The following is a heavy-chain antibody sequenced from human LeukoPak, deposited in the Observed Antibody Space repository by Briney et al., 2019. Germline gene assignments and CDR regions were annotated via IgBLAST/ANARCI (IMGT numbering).Heavy chain of an antibody. V-gene: IGHV3-53*04. CDR1: GFTVSSNY. D-gene: IGHD3-22*01. CDR2: IYSGGST. Sequence: GGSLRLSCAASGFTVSSNYMSWVRQAPGKGLEWVSVIYSGGSTYYADSVKGRFTISRHNSKNTLYLQMNSLRAEATAVYYCARDGYDSSGYSNYFDYWGQGTLVTVSS. J-gene: IGHJ4*02. CDR3: ARDGYDSSGYSNYFDY.